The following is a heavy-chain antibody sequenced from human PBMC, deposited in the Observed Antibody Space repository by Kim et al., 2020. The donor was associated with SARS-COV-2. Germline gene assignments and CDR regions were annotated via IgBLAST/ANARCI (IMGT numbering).Heavy chain of an antibody. V-gene: IGHV4-39*01. CDR2: IYYSGST. Sequence: SETLSLTCTVSGGSISSSSYYWGWISQPPGKGLEWIGSIYYSGSTYYNPSLKSRVTISVDTSKNQFSLKLSSVTAADTAVYYCVGCEGVRGGQQLVYYYYYGMDVWGQGTTVTVSS. CDR1: GGSISSSSYY. CDR3: VGCEGVRGGQQLVYYYYYGMDV. D-gene: IGHD6-13*01. J-gene: IGHJ6*02.